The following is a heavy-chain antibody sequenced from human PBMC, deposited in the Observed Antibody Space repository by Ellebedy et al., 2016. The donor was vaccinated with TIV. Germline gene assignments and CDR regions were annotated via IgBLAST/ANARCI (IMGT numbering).Heavy chain of an antibody. D-gene: IGHD5/OR15-5a*01. CDR3: AREVDIVSTSDAFDI. CDR2: IYYNGRA. Sequence: MPSETLSLTCTVSGGSITSRHHYWSWIRQPPGKGLEWIAYIYYNGRAAYNPSLESRVSISVDTSKNQFFLKLSSVTVADTAMYYCAREVDIVSTSDAFDIWGQGTMVTVSS. J-gene: IGHJ3*02. V-gene: IGHV4-30-4*01. CDR1: GGSITSRHHY.